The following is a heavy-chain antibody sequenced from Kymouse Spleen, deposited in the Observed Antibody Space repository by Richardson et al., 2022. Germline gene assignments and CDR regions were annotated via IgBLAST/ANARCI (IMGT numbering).Heavy chain of an antibody. Sequence: QLQLQESGPGLVKPSETLSLTCTVSGGSISSSSYYWGWIRQPPGKGLEWIGSIYYSGSTYYNPSLKSRVTISVDTSKNQFSLKLSSVTAADTAVYYCARHPLAARQEAFFDYWGQGTLVTVSS. J-gene: IGHJ4*02. CDR3: ARHPLAARQEAFFDY. CDR1: GGSISSSSYY. V-gene: IGHV4-39*01. D-gene: IGHD6-6*01. CDR2: IYYSGST.